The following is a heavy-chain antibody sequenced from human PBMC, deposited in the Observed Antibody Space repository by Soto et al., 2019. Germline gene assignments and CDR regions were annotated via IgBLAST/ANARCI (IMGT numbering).Heavy chain of an antibody. D-gene: IGHD2-15*01. CDR3: ARSQGGSSSLDIYYYYYYGMDV. Sequence: QVQLVQSGAEVKKPGSSVKVSCKAPGGTFSTYAINWVRQAPGQGLEWMGGVIPIFGTPKYAQKFQGRVTITADESTSTGYMELHSLRSEDTAVYYCARSQGGSSSLDIYYYYYYGMDVWGQGTTVTVSS. CDR1: GGTFSTYA. J-gene: IGHJ6*02. V-gene: IGHV1-69*01. CDR2: VIPIFGTP.